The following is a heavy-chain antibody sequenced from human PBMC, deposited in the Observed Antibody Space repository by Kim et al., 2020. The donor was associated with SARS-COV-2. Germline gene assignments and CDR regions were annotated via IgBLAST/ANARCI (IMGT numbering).Heavy chain of an antibody. J-gene: IGHJ4*02. CDR1: GFTSRSYG. V-gene: IGHV3-33*01. D-gene: IGHD6-19*01. CDR3: ARDIYRSWWPLNE. Sequence: GGSLRLSCVASGFTSRSYGIHWVRQAPGKGLEWVAVFWYDGKNKYYADSVKGRFTLSSDNSKDTLYLQMNSLRVDDTAIYYCARDIYRSWWPLNEWGQGTLVTVSS. CDR2: FWYDGKNK.